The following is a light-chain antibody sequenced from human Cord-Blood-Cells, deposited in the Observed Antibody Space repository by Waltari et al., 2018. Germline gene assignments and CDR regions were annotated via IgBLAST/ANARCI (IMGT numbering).Light chain of an antibody. CDR2: EVS. V-gene: IGLV2-14*01. Sequence: SALTQPASVSGTPGQSITISCTGTSSDVGGLHYVSCYQQHPGKAPKLMIDEVSNRPSGVSNRFSGSKSGNTASLTISGLQAEDEADYYCSSYTSSSTRVFGTGTKVTVL. CDR1: SSDVGGLHY. CDR3: SSYTSSSTRV. J-gene: IGLJ1*01.